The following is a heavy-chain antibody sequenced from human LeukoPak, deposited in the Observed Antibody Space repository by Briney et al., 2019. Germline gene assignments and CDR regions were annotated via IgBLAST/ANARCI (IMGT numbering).Heavy chain of an antibody. V-gene: IGHV4-61*02. J-gene: IGHJ4*02. Sequence: KPSQTLSLTCTVSGGSISSGSYYWSWIRQPAGKRLEWIGRIYSTGSTNYNPSLKSRVTISADTSKNQFSLNLSSVTAADTAVYYCAREGRAARPLSAFDYWGQGTLVTVSS. CDR3: AREGRAARPLSAFDY. CDR1: GGSISSGSYY. CDR2: IYSTGST. D-gene: IGHD6-6*01.